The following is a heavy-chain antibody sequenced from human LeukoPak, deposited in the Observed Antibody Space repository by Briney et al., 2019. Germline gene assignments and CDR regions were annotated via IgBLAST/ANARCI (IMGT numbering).Heavy chain of an antibody. CDR1: GGSLSSSSYY. V-gene: IGHV4-39*01. J-gene: IGHJ3*02. CDR3: ARDFEEWELQQEKGGVAI. D-gene: IGHD1-26*01. Sequence: SETLSLTCTVSGGSLSSSSYYWGWIRQPPGKGLEWIGSIYYSGSTYYNPSLKSRVTISVDTSKNQFSLKLSSVTAADTAVYYCARDFEEWELQQEKGGVAIWGQGTMVTVSS. CDR2: IYYSGST.